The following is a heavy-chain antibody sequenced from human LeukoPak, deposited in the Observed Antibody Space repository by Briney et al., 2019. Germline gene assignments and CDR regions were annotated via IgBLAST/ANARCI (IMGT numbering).Heavy chain of an antibody. Sequence: GGSLRLTCAASGFTFDDYGMSWVRQVPGKGLEWVSGINWSGDRTGYADSAKGRFTISRDNAKNSLYLQMNSLRAEDTALYYCARGYYYDSSAAWRAFHIWGQGTMVTVSS. CDR1: GFTFDDYG. D-gene: IGHD3-22*01. J-gene: IGHJ3*02. CDR3: ARGYYYDSSAAWRAFHI. V-gene: IGHV3-20*04. CDR2: INWSGDRT.